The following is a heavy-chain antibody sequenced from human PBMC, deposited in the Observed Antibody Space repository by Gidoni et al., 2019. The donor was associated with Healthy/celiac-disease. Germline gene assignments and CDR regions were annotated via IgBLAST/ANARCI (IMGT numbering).Heavy chain of an antibody. V-gene: IGHV3-30*03. J-gene: IGHJ4*02. Sequence: QVQLVESGGGVVQPGRSLRLSCAASGFTFSSYGMHWVRQAPGQGLEWVAVISYDGSNKYYADSVKGRFTISRDNSKNTLYLQMNSLRAEDTAVYYCARDTDKAAAEYWGQGTLVTVSS. CDR3: ARDTDKAAAEY. D-gene: IGHD6-13*01. CDR1: GFTFSSYG. CDR2: ISYDGSNK.